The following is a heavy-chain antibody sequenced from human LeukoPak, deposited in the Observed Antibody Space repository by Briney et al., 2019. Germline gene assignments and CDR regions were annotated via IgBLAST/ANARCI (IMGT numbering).Heavy chain of an antibody. CDR2: IYYSGST. Sequence: SETLSLTCGVSGDSIRKYYWTWIRQPPGKGLECIGSIYYSGSTYYNPSLKSRVTISVDTSKNQFSLKLSSVTAADTAVYYCASLPWIQLWNHYWGQGTLVSVSS. CDR3: ASLPWIQLWNHY. D-gene: IGHD5-18*01. V-gene: IGHV4-39*01. CDR1: GDSIRKYY. J-gene: IGHJ4*02.